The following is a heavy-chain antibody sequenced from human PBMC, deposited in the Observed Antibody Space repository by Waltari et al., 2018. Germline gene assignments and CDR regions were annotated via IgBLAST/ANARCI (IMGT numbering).Heavy chain of an antibody. V-gene: IGHV3-23*01. CDR3: AKDFTMIVVVTDY. CDR2: ISGSGGST. D-gene: IGHD3-22*01. Sequence: EVQLLESGGGLVQPGGSLLLSCAASGFTSRSFAMSWVRQAPGKGLEWVSAISGSGGSTYYADSVKGRFTISRDNSKNTLYLQMNSLRAEDTAVYYCAKDFTMIVVVTDYWGQGTLVTVSS. CDR1: GFTSRSFA. J-gene: IGHJ4*02.